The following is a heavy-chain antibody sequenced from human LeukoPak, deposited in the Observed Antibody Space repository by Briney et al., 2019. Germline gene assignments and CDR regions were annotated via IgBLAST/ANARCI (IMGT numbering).Heavy chain of an antibody. CDR2: ISSSSSTI. V-gene: IGHV3-48*04. J-gene: IGHJ4*02. CDR3: AKSRVVVITTGIDY. D-gene: IGHD3-22*01. Sequence: PGGSLRLSCAASGFTFSSYSMNWVRQAPGKGLEWVSYISSSSSTIYYADSVKGRFTTSRDNAKSSLYLQMNSLRAEDTAVYYCAKSRVVVITTGIDYWGQGTLVTVSS. CDR1: GFTFSSYS.